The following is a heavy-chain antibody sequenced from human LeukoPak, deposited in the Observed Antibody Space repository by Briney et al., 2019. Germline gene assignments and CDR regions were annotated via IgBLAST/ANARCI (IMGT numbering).Heavy chain of an antibody. CDR2: INHSGST. CDR3: ARGYPDFWSGFPYYYYYMDV. Sequence: LETLSLTCAVYGGSFSGYYWSWIRQPPGKGLEWIGEINHSGSTNYNPSLKSRVTISVDTSKNQFSLKLSSVTAADTAVYYCARGYPDFWSGFPYYYYYMDVWGKGTTVTVSS. CDR1: GGSFSGYY. D-gene: IGHD3-3*01. J-gene: IGHJ6*03. V-gene: IGHV4-34*01.